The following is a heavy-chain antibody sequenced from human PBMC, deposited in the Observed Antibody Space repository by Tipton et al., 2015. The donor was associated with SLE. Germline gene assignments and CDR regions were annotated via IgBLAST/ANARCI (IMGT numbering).Heavy chain of an antibody. CDR2: ISSSSSYI. CDR1: GFTFSSYS. CDR3: ARDPHPLTGYYPDFDY. V-gene: IGHV3-21*03. J-gene: IGHJ4*02. D-gene: IGHD3-9*01. Sequence: SLRLSCAASGFTFSSYSMNWVRQAPGKGLEWVSSISSSSSYIYYADSVKGRFTISRDNAKNSLYLQMNSLRAEDTAVYYCARDPHPLTGYYPDFDYWGQGTLVTVSS.